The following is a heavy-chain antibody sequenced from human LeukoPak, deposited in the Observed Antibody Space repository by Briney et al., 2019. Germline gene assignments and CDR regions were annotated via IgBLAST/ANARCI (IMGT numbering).Heavy chain of an antibody. CDR1: GFIFSSYW. J-gene: IGHJ4*02. V-gene: IGHV3-23*01. D-gene: IGHD3-10*01. CDR2: ISGSGDTT. CDR3: AKLDGSGAGSSRPPIDY. Sequence: GGSLRLSCEVSGFIFSSYWMSWVRQAPGKGLEWVSGISGSGDTTYYADSVKGRFTISRDNSKNMLYLQIKSLGAEDTAIYYCAKLDGSGAGSSRPPIDYWGQGSLVTVSS.